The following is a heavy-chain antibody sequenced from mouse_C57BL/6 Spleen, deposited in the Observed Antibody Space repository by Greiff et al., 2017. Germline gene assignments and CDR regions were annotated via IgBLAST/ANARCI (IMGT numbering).Heavy chain of an antibody. Sequence: EVQLQQSVAELVRPGASVKLSCTASGFNIKNTYMHWVKQRPDQGLEWIGRIDPANGNTKYAPKFQGKATITADTSSNTAYLQLSSLTSEDTAIYYGAVGYDYDVGYYAMDYWGQGTSVTVSS. V-gene: IGHV14-3*01. D-gene: IGHD2-4*01. CDR2: IDPANGNT. CDR3: AVGYDYDVGYYAMDY. J-gene: IGHJ4*01. CDR1: GFNIKNTY.